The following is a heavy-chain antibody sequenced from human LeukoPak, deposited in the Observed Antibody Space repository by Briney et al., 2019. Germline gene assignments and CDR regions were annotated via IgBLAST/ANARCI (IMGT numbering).Heavy chain of an antibody. CDR3: ARHPNSGSYLDY. V-gene: IGHV5-51*01. J-gene: IGHJ4*02. Sequence: GESLQISCKGSGYIFTSYWIAWVRQLPGKGLEWMGIIYPGDSDTRYSPSFQGQVTISADKSISTAYLQWSSLKASDTAMYYCARHPNSGSYLDYWGQGTLVTVSS. CDR2: IYPGDSDT. D-gene: IGHD1-26*01. CDR1: GYIFTSYW.